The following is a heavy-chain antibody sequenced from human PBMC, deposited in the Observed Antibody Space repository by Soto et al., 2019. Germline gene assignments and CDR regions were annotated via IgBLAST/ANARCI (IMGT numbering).Heavy chain of an antibody. J-gene: IGHJ5*02. D-gene: IGHD2-2*01. CDR1: GFIFSDYY. V-gene: IGHV3-11*01. CDR2: ISTTGSTI. CDR3: ARPYCSSTGCSA. Sequence: GGSLRLSCAASGFIFSDYYMSWIRQAPGKGLEWVSYISTTGSTIYYADSVKGRFTTSRDNAKNSVYLQMNNLRAEDTAVYYCARPYCSSTGCSAWGQGTLVTVSS.